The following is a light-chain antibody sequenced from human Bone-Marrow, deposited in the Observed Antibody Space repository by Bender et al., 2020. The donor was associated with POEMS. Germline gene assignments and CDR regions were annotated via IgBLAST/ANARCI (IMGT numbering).Light chain of an antibody. V-gene: IGLV3-21*02. CDR1: NIESKS. CDR3: ASYRIVSKWV. Sequence: SYVLTQPPSVSVAPGQTARITCGGNNIESKSVHWYQQKPGQAPVLVVCDDSDRPSGIPERFSGSNSGNTASLTISGLQAEDEADYYCASYRIVSKWVFGGGTKLTVL. J-gene: IGLJ3*02. CDR2: DDS.